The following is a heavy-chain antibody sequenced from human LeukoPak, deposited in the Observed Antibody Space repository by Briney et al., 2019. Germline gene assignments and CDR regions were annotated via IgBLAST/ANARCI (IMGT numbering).Heavy chain of an antibody. J-gene: IGHJ4*02. CDR2: INPNSGGT. D-gene: IGHD5-12*01. Sequence: ASVKVSCKASGSTFTGPYMHWVRQAPGQGLEWMGWINPNSGGTYYAQNFQGRVTMTRDTSFSTAYMEVSRLTSGDTAVYYCARMLNGAYDVWGQGTLVTVSS. CDR3: ARMLNGAYDV. CDR1: GSTFTGPY. V-gene: IGHV1-2*02.